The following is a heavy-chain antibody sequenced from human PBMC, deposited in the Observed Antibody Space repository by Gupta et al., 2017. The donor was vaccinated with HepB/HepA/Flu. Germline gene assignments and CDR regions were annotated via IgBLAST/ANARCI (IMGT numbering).Heavy chain of an antibody. CDR3: ARWADTAGFDF. V-gene: IGHV1-8*01. CDR2: MNPTSGHT. CDR1: GYTFTSYD. Sequence: QVQLVQSGAEVKKPGASVKVSCKASGYTFTSYDINWARQAPGQGLEWMGWMNPTSGHTGYAQMFQGRVTMTKNTSITTAYMELSSLRSEDTAVYYCARWADTAGFDFWGQGTLVTVSS. J-gene: IGHJ4*02. D-gene: IGHD5-18*01.